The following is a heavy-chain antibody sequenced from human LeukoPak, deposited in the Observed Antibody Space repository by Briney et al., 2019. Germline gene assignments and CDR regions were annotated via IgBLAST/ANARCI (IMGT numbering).Heavy chain of an antibody. CDR3: ARHHYYGSGSYYFSDPYFDY. J-gene: IGHJ4*02. Sequence: SETLSLTCAVYGGSFSGYYWGWIRQPPGKGLEWIGSIYYSGSTYYNPSLKSRVTISVDTSKNQFSLKLSSVTAADTAVYYCARHHYYGSGSYYFSDPYFDYWGQGTLVTVSS. V-gene: IGHV4-39*01. CDR1: GGSFSGYY. CDR2: IYYSGST. D-gene: IGHD3-10*01.